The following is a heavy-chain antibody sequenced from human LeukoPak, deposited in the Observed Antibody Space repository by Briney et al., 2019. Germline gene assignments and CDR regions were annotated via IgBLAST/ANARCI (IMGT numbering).Heavy chain of an antibody. V-gene: IGHV3-30-3*01. CDR1: GFTFSSYA. CDR3: ARELGQWPFDY. D-gene: IGHD6-19*01. CDR2: ISYDGSNK. J-gene: IGHJ4*02. Sequence: GRSLRLSCTASGFTFSSYAMHWVRQAPGKGLEWVTTISYDGSNKYYADSVKGRFTISRDNSKNTLYLQMNSLGAEDTAVYYCARELGQWPFDYWGQGTLVTVSS.